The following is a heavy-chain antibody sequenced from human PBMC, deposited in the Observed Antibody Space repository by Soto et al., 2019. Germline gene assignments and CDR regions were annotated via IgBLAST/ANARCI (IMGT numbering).Heavy chain of an antibody. CDR2: IWYDGSNK. J-gene: IGHJ4*02. D-gene: IGHD3-9*01. Sequence: GGSLRLSCAASGFTFSSYGMHWVRQAPGKGLEWVAVIWYDGSNKYYADSVEGRFTISRDDSKNTVYLQMNSLRAEDTAVFYCARATGYHIFDYWGQGTLVTVSS. CDR3: ARATGYHIFDY. V-gene: IGHV3-33*01. CDR1: GFTFSSYG.